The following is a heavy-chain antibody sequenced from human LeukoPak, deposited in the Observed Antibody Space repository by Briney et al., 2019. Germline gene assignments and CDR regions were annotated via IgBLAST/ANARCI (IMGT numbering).Heavy chain of an antibody. Sequence: QAGGSLRLSCAASGFTFSSYEMNWVRQAPGKGLEWVSYISSSGSTIYYADSVKGRFTISRGNAKNSLYLQMNSLRAEDTAVYYCASPPPVLRYFDWLLQPYFDYWGQGTLVTVSS. D-gene: IGHD3-9*01. J-gene: IGHJ4*02. V-gene: IGHV3-48*03. CDR2: ISSSGSTI. CDR1: GFTFSSYE. CDR3: ASPPPVLRYFDWLLQPYFDY.